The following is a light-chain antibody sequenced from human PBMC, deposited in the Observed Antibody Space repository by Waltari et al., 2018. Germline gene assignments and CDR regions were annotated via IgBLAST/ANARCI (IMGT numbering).Light chain of an antibody. J-gene: IGLJ2*01. Sequence: QSVLTQPPSVSAAPGQKVTISCSGSSSNIGIDYVSWYQQLPGTAPKLFIYENNKRPSGIPDRFSGSKSGTSATLGITGLQTGDEADYYCGTWDTSLSALIFGGGTKLTVL. CDR3: GTWDTSLSALI. CDR2: ENN. CDR1: SSNIGIDY. V-gene: IGLV1-51*02.